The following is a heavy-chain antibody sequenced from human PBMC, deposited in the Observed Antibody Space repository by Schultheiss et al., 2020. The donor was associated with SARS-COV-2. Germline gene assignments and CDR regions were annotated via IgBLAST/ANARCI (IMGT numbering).Heavy chain of an antibody. J-gene: IGHJ5*02. CDR3: ARYYYDGTGDNWFDP. Sequence: SETLSLTCTVSGGSVTSGSDYWSWIRQPPGKGLEWIGYISHRGNTNYNPSLKSRVTISADTSKNHFSLKLTSVTAADTAMYYCARYYYDGTGDNWFDPWGQGTLVTVAS. V-gene: IGHV4-61*03. D-gene: IGHD3-16*01. CDR1: GGSVTSGSDY. CDR2: ISHRGNT.